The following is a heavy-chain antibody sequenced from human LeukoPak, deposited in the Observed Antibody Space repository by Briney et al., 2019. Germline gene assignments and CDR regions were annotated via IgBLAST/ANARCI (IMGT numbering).Heavy chain of an antibody. CDR1: GYSFINYW. Sequence: PGESLKISCKGSGYSFINYWIAWVRQMPGKGLEWIGIIYPADSDTRYSPSFQGQVTISADKSISTAYLQWSSLKASDSAMYYCAKGVSGTYFGMDVWGQGTADIVS. D-gene: IGHD3-10*01. CDR2: IYPADSDT. CDR3: AKGVSGTYFGMDV. J-gene: IGHJ6*02. V-gene: IGHV5-51*01.